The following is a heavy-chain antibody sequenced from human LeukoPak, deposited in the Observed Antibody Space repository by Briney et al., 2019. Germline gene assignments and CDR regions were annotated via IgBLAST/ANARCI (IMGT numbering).Heavy chain of an antibody. CDR1: GFTFSNSD. CDR2: ITPSSTYI. J-gene: IGHJ4*02. CDR3: ARNLNSPIAVAGSDY. D-gene: IGHD6-19*01. V-gene: IGHV3-21*01. Sequence: PGGSLRLSCAASGFTFSNSDMEWVRQAPGKGLGWVSSITPSSTYIYYAESMRGRFTVSRDNAKNSLYLQMNSLTAEDTAVYYCARNLNSPIAVAGSDYWGQGTLVTVSS.